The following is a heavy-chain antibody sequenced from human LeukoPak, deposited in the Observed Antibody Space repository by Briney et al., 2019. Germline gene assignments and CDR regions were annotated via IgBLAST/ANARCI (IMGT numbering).Heavy chain of an antibody. Sequence: ETLSLTCTVSGGSISSYYWSWIRQPPGKGLEWIGYIAYSGMTSHNPSLESRVTISVDTSKNHFSLELTSVTAADTAVYYCARDLTGYCTSTNCRGAFGIWGQGTMVTVSS. CDR2: IAYSGMT. CDR3: ARDLTGYCTSTNCRGAFGI. J-gene: IGHJ3*02. V-gene: IGHV4-59*01. CDR1: GGSISSYY. D-gene: IGHD2-2*01.